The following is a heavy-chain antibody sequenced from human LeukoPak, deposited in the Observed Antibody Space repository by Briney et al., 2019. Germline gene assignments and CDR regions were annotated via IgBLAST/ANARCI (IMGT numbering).Heavy chain of an antibody. CDR2: ISSGSSAI. Sequence: KSGGSLRLSCEASGFTFTTYSMTWVRQAPGKGLEWVSIISSGSSAIFSADALKGRFTISRDDAKNLLYLDMNSLRAEDTAVYYCARGHTAVTRHFDFWGQGTLLTVSS. CDR1: GFTFTTYS. J-gene: IGHJ4*02. CDR3: ARGHTAVTRHFDF. D-gene: IGHD4-17*01. V-gene: IGHV3-21*01.